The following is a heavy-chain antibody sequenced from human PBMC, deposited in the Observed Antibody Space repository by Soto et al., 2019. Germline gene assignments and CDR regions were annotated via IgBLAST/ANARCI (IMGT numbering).Heavy chain of an antibody. CDR2: IIPIFGTA. V-gene: IGHV1-69*06. Sequence: SVKVSYKASGGPFISYAISWVRQAPGQGLEWMGGIIPIFGTANYAQKFQGRVTITADKSTSTAYMELSSLRSEDTAVYYCARVFTPGLKDYWGQGTLVTVSS. CDR1: GGPFISYA. J-gene: IGHJ4*02. CDR3: ARVFTPGLKDY. D-gene: IGHD2-15*01.